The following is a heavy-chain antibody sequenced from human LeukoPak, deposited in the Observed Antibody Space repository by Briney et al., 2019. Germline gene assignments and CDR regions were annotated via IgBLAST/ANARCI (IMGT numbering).Heavy chain of an antibody. D-gene: IGHD1-26*01. J-gene: IGHJ3*01. CDR2: IYSGGST. CDR1: GFSVSSNY. Sequence: GGSLRLSCAASGFSVSSNYMSWVRQAPGKGLEWVSVIYSGGSTLYADSVKGRFTISRDNSNNTLYLQMISLRPEDTAVYYCARAGAAEAFDVWGQGTMVAVSS. CDR3: ARAGAAEAFDV. V-gene: IGHV3-53*05.